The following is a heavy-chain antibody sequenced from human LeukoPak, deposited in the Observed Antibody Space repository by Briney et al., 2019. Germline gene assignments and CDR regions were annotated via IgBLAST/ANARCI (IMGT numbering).Heavy chain of an antibody. CDR1: GGSISSGSDY. D-gene: IGHD6-6*01. V-gene: IGHV4-39*01. J-gene: IGHJ4*02. CDR3: AKIPYSRSTYYFDY. CDR2: ISYTGST. Sequence: SVTVSLTCSVSGGSISSGSDYWGWLRQPPGKGLEWIGSISYTGSTSYNPSLKGRVTISGDTSKNQFSLKLSSVTAADTAVYYCAKIPYSRSTYYFDYWGQGTLVTVSS.